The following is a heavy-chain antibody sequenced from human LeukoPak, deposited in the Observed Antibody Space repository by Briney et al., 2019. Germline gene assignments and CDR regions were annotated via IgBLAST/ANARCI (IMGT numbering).Heavy chain of an antibody. V-gene: IGHV1-2*02. Sequence: ASVKASCKASGYTFTGYYMNWVRQAPGQGLEWMGWINPNSGDTHYLQKFQGRVTVTRDTSISTAYMELSRLRSDDTAVYYCARDLANANFDCWGQGTLVTVSS. CDR3: ARDLANANFDC. CDR2: INPNSGDT. J-gene: IGHJ4*02. CDR1: GYTFTGYY.